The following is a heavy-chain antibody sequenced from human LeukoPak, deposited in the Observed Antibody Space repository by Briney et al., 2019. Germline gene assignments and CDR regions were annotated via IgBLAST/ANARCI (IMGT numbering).Heavy chain of an antibody. Sequence: SETLSLTCTVSGDSISSYYWYWFRQPPGKELEWIAYIYYSGITHYNPSLKSRVTISLDTSKNQFSLRLSSVTAADTAVYYCAREGIVRTYDQWGQGTLVTVSS. J-gene: IGHJ4*02. V-gene: IGHV4-59*12. CDR2: IYYSGIT. CDR1: GDSISSYY. CDR3: AREGIVRTYDQ. D-gene: IGHD2/OR15-2a*01.